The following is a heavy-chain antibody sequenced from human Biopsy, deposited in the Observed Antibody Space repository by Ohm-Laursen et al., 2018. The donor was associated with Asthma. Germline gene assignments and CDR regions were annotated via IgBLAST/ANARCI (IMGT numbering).Heavy chain of an antibody. V-gene: IGHV2-70*04. J-gene: IGHJ4*02. CDR2: IDWEEDK. CDR1: GFSLSSSGAN. CDR3: TRHNDY. D-gene: IGHD1-14*01. Sequence: PTQTLTLTCSFSGFSLSSSGANVNWIRQPPGKALEWPARIDWEEDKFYSTSLRTRLTISKGSSEDQVVLTMTNMGPVDTATYYCTRHNDYWGPGILVTVSS.